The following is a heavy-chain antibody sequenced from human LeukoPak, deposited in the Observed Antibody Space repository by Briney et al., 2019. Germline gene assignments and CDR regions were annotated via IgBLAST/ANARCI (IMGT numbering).Heavy chain of an antibody. CDR2: MNSDGSVT. Sequence: QPRGSLRLSCAASGFTFSSSWMHWVRQAPGKGLVWVSRMNSDGSVTNYADSAEGRFTISRDNATNTLYLQMNSLRAEDTAVYYCVRALNGDKDYWGQGTLVTVSS. D-gene: IGHD7-27*01. CDR3: VRALNGDKDY. J-gene: IGHJ4*02. CDR1: GFTFSSSW. V-gene: IGHV3-74*01.